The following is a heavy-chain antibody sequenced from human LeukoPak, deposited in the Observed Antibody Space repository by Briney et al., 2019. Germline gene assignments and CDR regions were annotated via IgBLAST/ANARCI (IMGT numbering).Heavy chain of an antibody. CDR3: ARESNWFDP. Sequence: ASVKVSCKASGYTFTSYVINWVRQATGQGLEWMGWMNPNSGNTGYAQKFQGRVTMATDTSTSTAYMELRSLRSDDTAVYYCARESNWFDPWGQGTLVTVSS. CDR1: GYTFTSYV. V-gene: IGHV1-8*02. J-gene: IGHJ5*02. CDR2: MNPNSGNT.